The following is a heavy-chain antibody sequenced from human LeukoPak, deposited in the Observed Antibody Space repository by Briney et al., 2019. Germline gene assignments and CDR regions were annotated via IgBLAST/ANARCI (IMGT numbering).Heavy chain of an antibody. CDR3: ARAAYGSGGYLFDY. J-gene: IGHJ4*02. Sequence: SETLSLTCSVSGGLINDYYWRWVRQPPGKGLEGMGYINYSGNTNYNPSLKSRVTISVDTSKNQFSLKLSSVTAADTAVYYCARAAYGSGGYLFDYWGQGSLVTVSS. V-gene: IGHV4-59*01. CDR2: INYSGNT. CDR1: GGLINDYY. D-gene: IGHD3-10*01.